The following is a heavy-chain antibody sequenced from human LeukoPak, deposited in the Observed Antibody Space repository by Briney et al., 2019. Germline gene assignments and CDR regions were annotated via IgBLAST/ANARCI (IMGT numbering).Heavy chain of an antibody. Sequence: PSETLSLTCTVSGYSISSGYYWGWIRQPPGKGLEWIGSIYHSGSTYYNPSLKSRVTISVDTSKNQFSLKLSSVTAADTAVYYCAREQGSYWGQGTLVTVSS. CDR3: AREQGSY. CDR1: GYSISSGYY. J-gene: IGHJ4*02. CDR2: IYHSGST. V-gene: IGHV4-38-2*02.